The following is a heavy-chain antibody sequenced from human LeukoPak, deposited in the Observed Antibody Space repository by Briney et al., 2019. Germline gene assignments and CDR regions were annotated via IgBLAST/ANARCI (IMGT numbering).Heavy chain of an antibody. CDR1: GGSFSGYY. D-gene: IGHD2-8*01. CDR2: INRSGST. CDR3: SRENGAFSPFGY. V-gene: IGHV4-34*01. Sequence: PSETLSLTCAVYGGSFSGYYWSWIRQPPGKGLEWIGEINRSGSTNYNPSLKSRVTISVDTSKDQFSLKLSSVTAADTAVYYCSRENGAFSPFGYWGQGTLVTVLS. J-gene: IGHJ4*02.